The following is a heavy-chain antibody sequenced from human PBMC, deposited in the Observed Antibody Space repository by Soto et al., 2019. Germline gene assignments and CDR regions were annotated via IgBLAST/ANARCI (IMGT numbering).Heavy chain of an antibody. CDR3: ARLPSRRAELLYAFDF. Sequence: QVQLQQWGAGLLKPSETLSLTCAVYGGSFSGYYWSWIRQPPGKGLEWMGEINHSGSTNYNPPIKSRISIAVDTSKNQCSLKLSSVTAADTAVYYGARLPSRRAELLYAFDFWGQGTMVTVSS. V-gene: IGHV4-34*01. CDR1: GGSFSGYY. J-gene: IGHJ3*01. CDR2: INHSGST. D-gene: IGHD1-26*01.